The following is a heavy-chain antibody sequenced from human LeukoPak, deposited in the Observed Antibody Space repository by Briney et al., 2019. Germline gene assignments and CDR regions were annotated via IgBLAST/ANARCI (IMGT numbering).Heavy chain of an antibody. CDR2: IYPGDSGP. Sequence: GASVKVSRKASGGTFSSYAISWVRQAPGPGLEWMGIIYPGDSGPTYSPSFQGQVTISVDKSINTAYLQWSSLQASDTAMYYCGMSGDRVPLQDDVFDVWGQGTMVTVST. V-gene: IGHV5-51*01. CDR1: GGTFSSYA. CDR3: GMSGDRVPLQDDVFDV. D-gene: IGHD1-26*01. J-gene: IGHJ3*01.